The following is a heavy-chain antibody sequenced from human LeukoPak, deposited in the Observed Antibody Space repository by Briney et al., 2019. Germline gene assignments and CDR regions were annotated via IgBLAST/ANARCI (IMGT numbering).Heavy chain of an antibody. J-gene: IGHJ4*02. CDR2: ISSSGSTI. Sequence: GGSLRLSCAASGFTFSSYWMHWVRQAPGKGLEWVSYISSSGSTIYYADSVKGRFTISRDNAKNSLYLQMNSLRAEDTAVYYCARISGSYSFDYWGQGTLVTVSS. CDR1: GFTFSSYW. V-gene: IGHV3-48*04. CDR3: ARISGSYSFDY. D-gene: IGHD1-26*01.